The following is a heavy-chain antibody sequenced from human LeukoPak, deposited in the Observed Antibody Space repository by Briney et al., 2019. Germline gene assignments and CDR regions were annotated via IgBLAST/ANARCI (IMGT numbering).Heavy chain of an antibody. J-gene: IGHJ5*02. CDR2: NYPGDSDT. CDR3: ARGVVPAAIDRFDP. Sequence: GESLKISCKGSGYSFTSYWIGWVRQIPGKGLEWMRINYPGDSDTRYSPSFQGQVTTSADKSISTAYLQWSSLKASDTAMYYCARGVVPAAIDRFDPWGQGTLVTVSS. V-gene: IGHV5-51*01. CDR1: GYSFTSYW. D-gene: IGHD2-2*02.